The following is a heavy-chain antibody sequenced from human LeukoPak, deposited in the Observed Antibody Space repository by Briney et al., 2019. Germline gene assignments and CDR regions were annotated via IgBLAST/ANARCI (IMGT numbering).Heavy chain of an antibody. CDR3: ARTVGATAYFDY. CDR1: GFTFSSYA. CDR2: ISYDGSNK. Sequence: PGGSLRLSCAASGFTFSSYAMHWVRQAPGKGLEWVAVISYDGSNKYYADSVKGRFTISRDNSKNTLYLQMNSLRAEDTAVYYCARTVGATAYFDYWGQGTLVTVSS. J-gene: IGHJ4*02. D-gene: IGHD1-26*01. V-gene: IGHV3-30*14.